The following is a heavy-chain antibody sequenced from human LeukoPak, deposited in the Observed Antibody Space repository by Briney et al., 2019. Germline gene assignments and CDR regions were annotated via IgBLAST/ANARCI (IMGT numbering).Heavy chain of an antibody. CDR3: ARGLIETATTFDY. D-gene: IGHD1-14*01. Sequence: GGSLRLSCAASGFTLSDYSMTWIRQAPGKGLEWVSYMSRSGSSMYYADSVKGRFTISRDNAKNSVYLQMNSLGAEDTAVYYCARGLIETATTFDYWGQGTLVTVSS. V-gene: IGHV3-11*04. J-gene: IGHJ4*02. CDR2: MSRSGSSM. CDR1: GFTLSDYS.